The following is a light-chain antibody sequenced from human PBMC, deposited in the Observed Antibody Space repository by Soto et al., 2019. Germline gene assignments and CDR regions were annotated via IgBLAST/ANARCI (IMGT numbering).Light chain of an antibody. CDR3: QQSYSTPRT. J-gene: IGKJ2*01. CDR1: ERINTY. Sequence: DIQMTQSPSSVSASVGDRVTITCRASERINTYLAWYQQQPGKAPKLLIYAASSLQSGVPSRFSGSGSGTEFALTINSLQPEDFATYYCQQSYSTPRTFGQGTKVDIK. CDR2: AAS. V-gene: IGKV1-12*01.